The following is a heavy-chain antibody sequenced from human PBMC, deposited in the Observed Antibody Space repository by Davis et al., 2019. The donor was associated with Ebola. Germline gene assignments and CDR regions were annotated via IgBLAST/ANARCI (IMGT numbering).Heavy chain of an antibody. D-gene: IGHD5-18*01. Sequence: PSETLSLTCAASGFTFSSYAMSWVRQAPGKGLEWVSAIAGSGGSTYHADSVKGRFTISRDNSKNTLYLQMNSLRAEDTAVYYCAKDLFSTAMVSPLDYWGQGTLVTVSS. CDR2: IAGSGGST. J-gene: IGHJ4*02. CDR3: AKDLFSTAMVSPLDY. CDR1: GFTFSSYA. V-gene: IGHV3-23*01.